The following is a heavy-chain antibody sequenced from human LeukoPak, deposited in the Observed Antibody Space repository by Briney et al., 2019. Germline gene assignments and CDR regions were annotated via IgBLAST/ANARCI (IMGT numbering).Heavy chain of an antibody. J-gene: IGHJ4*02. V-gene: IGHV3-21*01. CDR3: ARDGMGSGYDFDY. D-gene: IGHD5-12*01. CDR2: ISSSSSST. CDR1: GFTFSTYT. Sequence: GSLRLSCAASGFTFSTYTMNWVRKAPGKGLEWVSSISSSSSSTYHADSVKGRLTISRDNAKNSLYLQMNSLRVEDTAVYYCARDGMGSGYDFDYWGQGTLVTVSS.